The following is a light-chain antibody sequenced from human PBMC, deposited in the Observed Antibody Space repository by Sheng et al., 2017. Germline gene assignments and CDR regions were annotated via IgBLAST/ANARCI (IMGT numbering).Light chain of an antibody. V-gene: IGKV1-5*01. J-gene: IGKJ1*01. CDR2: AAS. Sequence: DIQMTQSPSTLSASVGDTVTITCRASQSISIWLAWYQQKPGEAPKRLIYAASNLQGGVPSRFSGSGSGTEFTLTISSLQPEDFATYYCLQHNNFPRTFGQGTKVDI. CDR1: QSISIW. CDR3: LQHNNFPRT.